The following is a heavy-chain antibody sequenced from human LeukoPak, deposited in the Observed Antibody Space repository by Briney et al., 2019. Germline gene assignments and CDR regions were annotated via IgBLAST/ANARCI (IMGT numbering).Heavy chain of an antibody. V-gene: IGHV3-15*01. CDR1: GFTFSNAW. CDR3: AKGSNPGRSDSSWFDP. D-gene: IGHD3-10*01. CDR2: IKSKTDGGTT. J-gene: IGHJ5*02. Sequence: GGSLRLSCAASGFTFSNAWMSWVRQAPGKGLEWVGRIKSKTDGGTTDYAAHVKGRFTISRDDSKNTLYLQMNSLKTEDTAVYYCAKGSNPGRSDSSWFDPWGQGALVTVSS.